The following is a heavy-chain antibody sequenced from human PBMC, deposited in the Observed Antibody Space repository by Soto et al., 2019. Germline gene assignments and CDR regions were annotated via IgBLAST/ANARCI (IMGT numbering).Heavy chain of an antibody. CDR3: VKGNELLLYYFEV. CDR2: ITSDGDNT. CDR1: GITFRDYA. V-gene: IGHV3-64D*08. J-gene: IGHJ4*01. D-gene: IGHD2-15*01. Sequence: PGESLRLSCSVSGITFRDYAMHWVRQAPGRGLEYVSGITSDGDNTWHADSVKDRFTITRDNSDDTLYLQMSSLRVEATEKYSCVKGNELLLYYFEVWGPGTMVTVSS.